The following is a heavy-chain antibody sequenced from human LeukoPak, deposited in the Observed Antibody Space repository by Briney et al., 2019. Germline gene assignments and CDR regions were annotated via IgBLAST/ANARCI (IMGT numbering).Heavy chain of an antibody. CDR2: ISGSGGST. CDR1: GFTFSSYA. Sequence: GGSLRLSCAASGFTFSSYAMSWVRQAPGKGLEWVSAISGSGGSTYYADSVKGRFTISRDNSKNTLYLQMNTLRAEDTAVYYCAKSNEWFKYYYYMDVWGKGTTVTVSS. J-gene: IGHJ6*03. CDR3: AKSNEWFKYYYYMDV. D-gene: IGHD3-3*01. V-gene: IGHV3-23*01.